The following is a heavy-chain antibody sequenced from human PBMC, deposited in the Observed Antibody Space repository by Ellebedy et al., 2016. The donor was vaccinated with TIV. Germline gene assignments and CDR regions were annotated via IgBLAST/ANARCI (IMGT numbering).Heavy chain of an antibody. J-gene: IGHJ4*02. CDR2: ISSSSSTI. D-gene: IGHD3-3*01. CDR3: ARGDHDYDFWSGYYGSVIY. CDR1: GFTFSSYS. Sequence: GGSLRLXCAASGFTFSSYSMNWVHQAPGKGLEWVSYISSSSSTIYYADSVKGRFTISRDNAKNSLYLQMNSLRAEDTAVYYCARGDHDYDFWSGYYGSVIYWGQGTLVTVSS. V-gene: IGHV3-48*01.